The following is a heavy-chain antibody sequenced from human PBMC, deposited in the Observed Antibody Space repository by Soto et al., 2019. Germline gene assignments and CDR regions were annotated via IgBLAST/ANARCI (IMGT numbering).Heavy chain of an antibody. CDR2: ISGSGGST. Sequence: GGSLRLSCAASGFTFSSYAMSWVRQAPGKGLEWVSAISGSGGSTYYADSVKGRFTISRDNSKNTLYLQMISLRAEDTAVYYCAKGLRITIFGVVIPSLDYWGQGTLVTVSS. D-gene: IGHD3-3*01. CDR3: AKGLRITIFGVVIPSLDY. V-gene: IGHV3-23*01. J-gene: IGHJ4*02. CDR1: GFTFSSYA.